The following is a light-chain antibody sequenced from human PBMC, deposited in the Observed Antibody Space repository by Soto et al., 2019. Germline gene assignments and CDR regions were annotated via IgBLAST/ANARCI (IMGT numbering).Light chain of an antibody. CDR2: ATA. V-gene: IGKV1-8*01. CDR3: QQTNSFPLT. CDR1: QGISSY. J-gene: IGKJ4*01. Sequence: IPLAHFSSSLSSHTGARGTIHCLASQGISSYLAWYQQKPGKAPKVLIYATARLQSGVPSRFSGSGSGTDFTLTISSLQPEDFATYFCQQTNSFPLTFGGGTKVDIK.